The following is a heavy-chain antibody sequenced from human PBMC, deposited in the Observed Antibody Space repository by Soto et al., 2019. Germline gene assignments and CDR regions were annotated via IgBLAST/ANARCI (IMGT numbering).Heavy chain of an antibody. J-gene: IGHJ3*01. CDR3: ERAGKDTVMAHHAFDL. CDR2: IYPGDSDT. CDR1: GYIFTSHW. Sequence: GESLKISCKGSGYIFTSHWIGWVRQMPGKGLEWLGIIYPGDSDTRYSPSFQGQVTISADKSITTAYLQWSSLKASDTAMYYCERAGKDTVMAHHAFDLWGQGSMVTVSS. V-gene: IGHV5-51*01. D-gene: IGHD5-18*01.